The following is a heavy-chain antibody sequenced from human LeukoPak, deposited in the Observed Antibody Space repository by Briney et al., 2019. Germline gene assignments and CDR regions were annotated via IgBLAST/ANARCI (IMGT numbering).Heavy chain of an antibody. D-gene: IGHD3-10*01. Sequence: ASVKVSCKASGYTFTGYYMHWVRQAPGQGLEWMGWINPNSGGTNYAQKFQGRVTMTRDTSISTAYMELSRLRSEDTAVYYCARDPELYGSGSYYKLHYFDYWGQGTLVTVSS. CDR3: ARDPELYGSGSYYKLHYFDY. V-gene: IGHV1-2*02. CDR2: INPNSGGT. J-gene: IGHJ4*02. CDR1: GYTFTGYY.